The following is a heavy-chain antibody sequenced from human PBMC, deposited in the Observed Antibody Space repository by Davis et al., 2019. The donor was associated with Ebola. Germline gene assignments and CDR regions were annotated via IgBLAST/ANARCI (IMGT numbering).Heavy chain of an antibody. Sequence: GGSLRLSCAASGFTFSSYGMHWVRQAPGKGLEWVAVISYDGSNKYYADSVKGRFTISRDDSKNTAYLQMNSLKTEDTAVYYCIRILWDSSGYYVYWGQGTLVTVSS. J-gene: IGHJ4*02. CDR2: ISYDGSNK. CDR3: IRILWDSSGYYVY. CDR1: GFTFSSYG. V-gene: IGHV3-30*12. D-gene: IGHD3-22*01.